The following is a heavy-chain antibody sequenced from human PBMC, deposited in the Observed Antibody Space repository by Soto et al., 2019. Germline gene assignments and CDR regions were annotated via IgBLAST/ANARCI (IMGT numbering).Heavy chain of an antibody. CDR2: INHSGST. D-gene: IGHD6-13*01. CDR3: ARGLAAAGLFDY. Sequence: QVQLQQWGAGLLKPSETLSLTCAVYGGSFSGYYWSWIRQPPGKGLEWIGEINHSGSTNYNPSLKSRVTISVDTSKNQFSLKLSSVTAADTAVYYCARGLAAAGLFDYWCQGTLVTVSS. CDR1: GGSFSGYY. J-gene: IGHJ4*02. V-gene: IGHV4-34*01.